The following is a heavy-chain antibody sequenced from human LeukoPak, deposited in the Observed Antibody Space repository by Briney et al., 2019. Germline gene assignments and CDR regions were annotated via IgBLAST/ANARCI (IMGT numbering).Heavy chain of an antibody. CDR3: ARDTSEYSSLDV. Sequence: GALRLSCAASGFTFSSYGMHWVRQAPGKGLEWVAVISYDGSNKYYADSVKGRFTISRDNSKNTLYLQMNSLRAEDMAVYYCARDTSEYSSLDVWGQGTTVTVSS. CDR2: ISYDGSNK. CDR1: GFTFSSYG. J-gene: IGHJ6*02. D-gene: IGHD6-6*01. V-gene: IGHV3-30*03.